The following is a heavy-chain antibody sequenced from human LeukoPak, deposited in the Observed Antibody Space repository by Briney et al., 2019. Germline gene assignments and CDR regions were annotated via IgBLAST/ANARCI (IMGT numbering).Heavy chain of an antibody. J-gene: IGHJ3*02. D-gene: IGHD4-23*01. CDR3: ARARDRWSRYAIDI. Sequence: ASVKLSCKASGGTFSGYAISWVRQAPGQGLEWMGGIIPIFGTANYAQKFQGRVTITADESTSTAYMELSSLRSEDTAVYYCARARDRWSRYAIDIWGQGTMVTVSS. CDR1: GGTFSGYA. V-gene: IGHV1-69*13. CDR2: IIPIFGTA.